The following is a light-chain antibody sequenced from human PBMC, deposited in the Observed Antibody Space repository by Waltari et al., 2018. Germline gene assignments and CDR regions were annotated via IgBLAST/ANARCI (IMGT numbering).Light chain of an antibody. J-gene: IGLJ3*02. CDR2: KDN. Sequence: WFQQKPSQAPVQVIYKDNERHSGNPERFSGSSSGTTVPLTISGAHVDDDADYYCYSAADNAVGVFGGGTKLTV. V-gene: IGLV3-27*01. CDR3: YSAADNAVGV.